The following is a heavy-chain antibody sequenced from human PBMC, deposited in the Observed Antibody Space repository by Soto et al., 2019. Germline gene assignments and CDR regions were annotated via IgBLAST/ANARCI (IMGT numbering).Heavy chain of an antibody. V-gene: IGHV4-34*01. CDR3: GRRWVAGGDFDY. J-gene: IGHJ4*02. Sequence: SETLSLTCAVYGGSFSGYYWSWIRQPPGKGLEWIGEINHSGSTNYNPSLKSRVTISVDTSKNQFSLKLSSVTAADTAVYYCGRRWVAGGDFDYWGQGTLVTVSS. CDR1: GGSFSGYY. CDR2: INHSGST. D-gene: IGHD2-21*01.